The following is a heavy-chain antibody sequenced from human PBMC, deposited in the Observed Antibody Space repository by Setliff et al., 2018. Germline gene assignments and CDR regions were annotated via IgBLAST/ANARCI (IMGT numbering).Heavy chain of an antibody. V-gene: IGHV4-59*02. J-gene: IGHJ1*01. CDR3: ARVDFTMLQGVLGH. CDR2: IYHNGNT. CDR1: GGSVSPYF. D-gene: IGHD3-10*01. Sequence: PSETLSLTCTVSGGSVSPYFWSWIRQPPGKGLQWIGYIYHNGNTNFNPSLKSRVNMSIDTSKNQFALNLKSVTAADTAVYYCARVDFTMLQGVLGHWGQGTLVTVSS.